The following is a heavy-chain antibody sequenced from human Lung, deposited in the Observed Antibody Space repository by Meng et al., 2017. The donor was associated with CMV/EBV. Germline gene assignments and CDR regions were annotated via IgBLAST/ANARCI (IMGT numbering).Heavy chain of an antibody. V-gene: IGHV1-69*10. Sequence: SXXVSXKASGGTFSSYAISWVRQAPGQGLEWMGGIIPILGIANYAQKFQGRVTITADKSTSTAYMGLSSLRSEDTAVYYCARDLNGGSPSGGWFDRWGQGXLVTVSS. D-gene: IGHD2-8*01. J-gene: IGHJ5*02. CDR3: ARDLNGGSPSGGWFDR. CDR2: IIPILGIA. CDR1: GGTFSSYA.